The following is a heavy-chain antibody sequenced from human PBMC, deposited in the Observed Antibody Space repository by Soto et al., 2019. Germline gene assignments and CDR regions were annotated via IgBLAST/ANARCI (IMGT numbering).Heavy chain of an antibody. CDR1: GGSVSSGSYY. V-gene: IGHV4-61*01. J-gene: IGHJ4*02. Sequence: SETLSLTCTVSGGSVSSGSYYWSWIRQPPGKGLEWIGYIYYSGSTNYNPSLKSRVTISVDTSKNQFSLKLSSVTAADTAVYYCARGRNSWYAPGYFDYWGQGTLVTVSS. CDR2: IYYSGST. D-gene: IGHD6-13*01. CDR3: ARGRNSWYAPGYFDY.